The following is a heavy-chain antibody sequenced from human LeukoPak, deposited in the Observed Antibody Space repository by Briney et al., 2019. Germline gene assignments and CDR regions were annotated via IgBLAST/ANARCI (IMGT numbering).Heavy chain of an antibody. CDR1: GYTFTSYG. V-gene: IGHV1-18*01. Sequence: GASVKVSSKASGYTFTSYGISWVRQAPGQGLEWMGWISAYNGNINYAQKLQGRVTMTTDTSTSTAYMELRSLRSDDTAVYYCARIAYCGGDCYTTYFDYWGQGTLVTVSS. D-gene: IGHD2-21*01. J-gene: IGHJ4*02. CDR2: ISAYNGNI. CDR3: ARIAYCGGDCYTTYFDY.